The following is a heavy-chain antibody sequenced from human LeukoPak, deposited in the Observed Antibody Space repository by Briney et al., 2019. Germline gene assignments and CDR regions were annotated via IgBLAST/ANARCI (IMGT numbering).Heavy chain of an antibody. J-gene: IGHJ4*02. D-gene: IGHD2-8*02. CDR2: INQVGSEK. CDR3: VSRGCTANACFVSSFNCFDH. V-gene: IGHV3-7*03. CDR1: GLTCSRYW. Sequence: PGGSLRLSCAASGLTCSRYWLTWVRQAPGKGLEWVANINQVGSEKNYVDSVKGRFTIARDNAKSSLYLQMNSLRDEDTAVYHCVSRGCTANACFVSSFNCFDHWGQGSLVTVSS.